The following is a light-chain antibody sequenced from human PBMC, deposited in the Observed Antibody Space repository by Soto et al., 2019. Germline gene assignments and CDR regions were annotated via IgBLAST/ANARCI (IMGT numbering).Light chain of an antibody. CDR2: AAS. V-gene: IGKV1-8*01. CDR3: QQYGSSPQT. Sequence: IQMTQSPSTLSASTGDRVTITCLASQGISSYLAWYQQKPGKAPKLLIYAASTLQSGVPSRFSGSGSGTDFTLTISRLEPEDFAVYYCQQYGSSPQTFGQGTRLEI. CDR1: QGISSY. J-gene: IGKJ5*01.